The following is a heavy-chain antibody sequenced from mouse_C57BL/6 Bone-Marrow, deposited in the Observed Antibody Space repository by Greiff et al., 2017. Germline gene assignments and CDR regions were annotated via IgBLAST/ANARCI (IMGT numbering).Heavy chain of an antibody. CDR3: ARQKLRSWFAY. Sequence: EVKLMESGGDLVKPGGSLKLSCAASGFTFSSYGMSWVRQTPDKRLEWVATISSGGSYTYYPDSVKGRFTISRDNTKKTLSLQMSSLKPEDTATYYCARQKLRSWFAYWGQGTLVTVSA. CDR2: ISSGGSYT. D-gene: IGHD1-1*01. V-gene: IGHV5-6*01. J-gene: IGHJ3*01. CDR1: GFTFSSYG.